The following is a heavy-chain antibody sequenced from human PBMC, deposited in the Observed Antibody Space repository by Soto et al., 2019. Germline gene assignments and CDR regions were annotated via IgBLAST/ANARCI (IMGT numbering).Heavy chain of an antibody. V-gene: IGHV3-23*01. CDR2: ISPDGRGT. CDR3: AKDPSTGPADY. CDR1: DFTFSFGSYG. Sequence: PGGSLRLSCAASDFTFSFGSYGMNWVRQAPGKGLEWVATISPDGRGTHYADSVKGRFTISRDNSKSTLSLQMDGLRAEDTAVYYCAKDPSTGPADYWGQGTLVTVSS. J-gene: IGHJ4*02. D-gene: IGHD3-9*01.